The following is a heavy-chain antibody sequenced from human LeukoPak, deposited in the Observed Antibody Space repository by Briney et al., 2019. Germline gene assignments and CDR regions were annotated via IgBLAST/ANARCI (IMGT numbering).Heavy chain of an antibody. D-gene: IGHD2-21*02. V-gene: IGHV3-23*01. CDR3: VREAGYCASVCLKSNWFDP. CDR1: GFPFSSHA. J-gene: IGHJ5*02. CDR2: ISNGKT. Sequence: GGSLRLSCAASGFPFSSHAMSWVRQPPGKGLEWVSAISNGKTYYADSVRGRFTICRDDSKNTVYLQMNSLRDEDTALYYCVREAGYCASVCLKSNWFDPWGQGTLVTVSS.